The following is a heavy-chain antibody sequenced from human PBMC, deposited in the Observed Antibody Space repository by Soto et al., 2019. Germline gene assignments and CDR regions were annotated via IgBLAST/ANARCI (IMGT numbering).Heavy chain of an antibody. V-gene: IGHV4-61*08. CDR3: ARGVASSSRTSLIY. Sequence: PSETLSLTCTVSGGSVTSSDYYWAWIRQPPGKGLEWIGYIYYSGSTNYNPSLKSRVTMSIDTTKNQFSLKLSSVTAADTAIYYCARGVASSSRTSLIYWGQGALVTVSS. D-gene: IGHD6-13*01. CDR2: IYYSGST. CDR1: GGSVTSSDYY. J-gene: IGHJ4*02.